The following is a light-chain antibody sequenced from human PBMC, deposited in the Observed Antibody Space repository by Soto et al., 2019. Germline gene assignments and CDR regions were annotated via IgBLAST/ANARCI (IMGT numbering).Light chain of an antibody. Sequence: EIVLTRSPGTLSLSPGERATLSCRASQSVSSSYLAWYQQKPGQAPWLLIYGASRRASGVPDRFSGSGSGTDFTLTISGLEPEDFAVYYCQQYDSSPFTFGQGTRLEIK. CDR2: GAS. CDR3: QQYDSSPFT. CDR1: QSVSSSY. J-gene: IGKJ5*01. V-gene: IGKV3-20*01.